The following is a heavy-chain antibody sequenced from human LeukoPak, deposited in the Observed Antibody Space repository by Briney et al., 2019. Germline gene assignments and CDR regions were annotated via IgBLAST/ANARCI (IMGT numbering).Heavy chain of an antibody. V-gene: IGHV3-43*02. Sequence: GGSLRLSCAASGFTFDDYAIHWVRQVPGKGLEWISVISGDDGSTHYADSVKGRFTISRDNSKNSLFLQMNSLRTEDTALYYCAKGYYYGSGSYLPVDHWGQGTLATVSS. CDR1: GFTFDDYA. CDR3: AKGYYYGSGSYLPVDH. D-gene: IGHD3-10*01. CDR2: ISGDDGST. J-gene: IGHJ4*02.